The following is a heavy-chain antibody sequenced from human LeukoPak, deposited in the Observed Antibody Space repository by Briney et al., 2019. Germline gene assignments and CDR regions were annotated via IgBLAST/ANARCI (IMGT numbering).Heavy chain of an antibody. V-gene: IGHV1-18*01. CDR3: ARDSPDDYYDSSGYCLDY. CDR2: ISAYNGNT. CDR1: GYTFTSYG. J-gene: IGHJ4*02. Sequence: ASVKVSCKASGYTFTSYGISWVRQAPGQGLEWMGWISAYNGNTNYAQKFQGRVTITADESTSTAYMELSSLRSEDTAVYYCARDSPDDYYDSSGYCLDYWGQGTLVTVSS. D-gene: IGHD3-22*01.